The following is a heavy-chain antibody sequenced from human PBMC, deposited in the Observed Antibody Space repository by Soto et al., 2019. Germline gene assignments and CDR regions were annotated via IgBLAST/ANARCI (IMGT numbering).Heavy chain of an antibody. V-gene: IGHV4-59*01. D-gene: IGHD6-19*01. Sequence: SETLSLTCTVSGGSISSYYWSWIRQPPGKGLEWIGYIYYSGSTNYNPSLKSRVTISVDTSKNQFSLKLSSVTAADTAVYYCAVAVAGIFPASQYYFDYWGQGTLVTVSS. CDR1: GGSISSYY. J-gene: IGHJ4*02. CDR2: IYYSGST. CDR3: AVAVAGIFPASQYYFDY.